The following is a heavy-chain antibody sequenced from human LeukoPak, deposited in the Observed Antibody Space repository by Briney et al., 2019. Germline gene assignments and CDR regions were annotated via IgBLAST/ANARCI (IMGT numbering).Heavy chain of an antibody. CDR2: IYTRGT. D-gene: IGHD6-19*01. J-gene: IGHJ5*02. CDR1: GGSISNYY. CDR3: ARHESSSGWRRYNWFDP. Sequence: SETLSLTCTVSGGSISNYYWSWIRQPAGKGLEWIGRIYTRGTSYNPSLKGRVTMSVDTSKNQFSLKLSSVTAADTAVYYCARHESSSGWRRYNWFDPWGQGTLVTVSS. V-gene: IGHV4-4*07.